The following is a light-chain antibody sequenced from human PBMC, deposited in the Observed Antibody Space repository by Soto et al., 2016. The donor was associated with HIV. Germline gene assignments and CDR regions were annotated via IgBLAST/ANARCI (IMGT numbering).Light chain of an antibody. V-gene: IGKV1-39*01. CDR2: GTS. CDR1: QSINSY. CDR3: QQYNSYPT. Sequence: DIQMTQSPSSLSASVGDRVTITCRSSQSINSYLNWYQQKPGKAPKLLIYGTSSNIAGVPSRFSGSGSGTEFTLTISSLQPDDFATYYCQQYNSYPTFGPGTKVDIK. J-gene: IGKJ3*01.